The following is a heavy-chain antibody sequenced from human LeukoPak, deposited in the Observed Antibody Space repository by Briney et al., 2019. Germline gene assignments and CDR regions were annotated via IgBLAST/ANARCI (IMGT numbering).Heavy chain of an antibody. Sequence: DPGGSLRLSCAASGFTFSNAWMSWVRQAPGKGLEWVGRIKSKSDGETTDYAAPVKGRFTISRDDSKNTLYLQMNSLKTDDTAVYYCPTDRGRYDISTWRFNYWGQGALVTVSS. CDR2: IKSKSDGETT. CDR3: PTDRGRYDISTWRFNY. D-gene: IGHD3-9*01. V-gene: IGHV3-15*01. J-gene: IGHJ4*02. CDR1: GFTFSNAW.